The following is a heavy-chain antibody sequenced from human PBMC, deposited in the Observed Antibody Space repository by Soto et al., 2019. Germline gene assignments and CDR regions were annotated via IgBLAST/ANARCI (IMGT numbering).Heavy chain of an antibody. Sequence: SETLSLTCTVSGGSISSYYLSWIRQPPGKGLEWIGYISYSGTTNYNPSLKSRVTISIDTSENQFSLKLSSVTAADTAVYYCAREYCSGGDCVFDYWGQGTLVTVSS. J-gene: IGHJ4*02. CDR2: ISYSGTT. V-gene: IGHV4-59*01. D-gene: IGHD2-15*01. CDR3: AREYCSGGDCVFDY. CDR1: GGSISSYY.